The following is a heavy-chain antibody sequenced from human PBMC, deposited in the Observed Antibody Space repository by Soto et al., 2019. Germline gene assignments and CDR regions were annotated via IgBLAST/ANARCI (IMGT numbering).Heavy chain of an antibody. J-gene: IGHJ6*02. CDR3: ARDGATSLHNYYYGMDV. CDR1: GGTFSSYA. D-gene: IGHD1-1*01. V-gene: IGHV1-69*13. CDR2: IIPIFGTA. Sequence: ASVKVSCKASGGTFSSYAISWVRQAPGQGLEWMGGIIPIFGTANYAQKFQGRVTITADESTSTAYMELSSLRSEDTAVYYCARDGATSLHNYYYGMDVWGQGTTVTVSS.